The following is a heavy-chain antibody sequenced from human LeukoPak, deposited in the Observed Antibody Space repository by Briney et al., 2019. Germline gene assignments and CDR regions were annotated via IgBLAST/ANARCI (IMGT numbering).Heavy chain of an antibody. J-gene: IGHJ4*02. CDR3: VRDIGGFYRGYGDS. V-gene: IGHV3-30*03. CDR1: GFTFSSYG. Sequence: GGSLRLSCAASGFTFSSYGMHWVRQAPGKGLEWVAVISYDGSNKYYGDSVKGRFTISRDNSKNSLYLQMDSLRVEDTAVYYCVRDIGGFYRGYGDSWGQGTLVTVSS. D-gene: IGHD5-12*01. CDR2: ISYDGSNK.